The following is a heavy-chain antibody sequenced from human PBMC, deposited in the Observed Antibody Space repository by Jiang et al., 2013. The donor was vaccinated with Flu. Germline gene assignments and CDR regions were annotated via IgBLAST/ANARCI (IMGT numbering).Heavy chain of an antibody. CDR2: INTNTGNP. J-gene: IGHJ4*02. D-gene: IGHD6-13*01. CDR3: ARKGVSSDSWYPFFAD. V-gene: IGHV7-4-1*02. CDR1: GYTFTTYS. Sequence: VQSGSELKKPGASVKVSCKASGYTFTTYSVNWVRQAPGQGLEWMGWINTNTGNPTYAQGFTGRFVFSLDTSVSTAYLQISSLKAEDSARYYCARKGVSSDSWYPFFADWGQGTEVTVSS.